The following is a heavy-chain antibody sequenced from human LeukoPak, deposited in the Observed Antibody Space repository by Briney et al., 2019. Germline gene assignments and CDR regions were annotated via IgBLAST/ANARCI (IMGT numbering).Heavy chain of an antibody. CDR3: AKEPEYSPSEMDV. Sequence: GGSLRLSCAASGFTFSSYGMHWVRQAPGKGLEWVAVISYDGSNKYYADSVKGRFTISRDNSKNTLYLQMNSLRAEDTAVYYCAKEPEYSPSEMDVWGKGTTVTVSS. CDR2: ISYDGSNK. J-gene: IGHJ6*04. CDR1: GFTFSSYG. V-gene: IGHV3-30*18. D-gene: IGHD6-6*01.